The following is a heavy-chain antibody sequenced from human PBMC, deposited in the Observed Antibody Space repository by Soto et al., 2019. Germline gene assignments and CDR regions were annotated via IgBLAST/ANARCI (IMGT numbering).Heavy chain of an antibody. CDR3: ARDLTIFGPMDV. Sequence: PGWSLRLSCAASGFTVSSNYMSWVRQAPGKGLEWVSVIYSGGSTYYADSVKGRFTISRDNSKNTLYLQMNSLRAEDTAVYYCARDLTIFGPMDVWGQGTTVTVSS. V-gene: IGHV3-53*01. J-gene: IGHJ6*02. CDR2: IYSGGST. CDR1: GFTVSSNY. D-gene: IGHD3-3*01.